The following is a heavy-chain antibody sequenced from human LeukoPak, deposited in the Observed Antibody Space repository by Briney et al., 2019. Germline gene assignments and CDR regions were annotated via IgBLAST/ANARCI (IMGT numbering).Heavy chain of an antibody. D-gene: IGHD5-18*01. CDR1: GFTVSSNY. V-gene: IGHV3-53*01. CDR3: ARDRGYSYGYYYYYYMDA. Sequence: GGSLRLSCAASGFTVSSNYMSWVRQAPGKGLEWVSVIYSGGSTYYADSVKGRFTISRDNSKNTLYLQMNSLRAEDTAVYYCARDRGYSYGYYYYYYMDAWGKGTTVTVSS. CDR2: IYSGGST. J-gene: IGHJ6*03.